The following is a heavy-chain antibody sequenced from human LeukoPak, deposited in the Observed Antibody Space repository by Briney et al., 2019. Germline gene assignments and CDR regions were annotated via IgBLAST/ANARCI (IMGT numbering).Heavy chain of an antibody. CDR1: GFTFRSHW. D-gene: IGHD1-26*01. J-gene: IGHJ4*02. V-gene: IGHV3-74*01. CDR2: LNSDGIST. CDR3: ARRYSGSELDY. Sequence: GGSLRLSCAASGFTFRSHWMHWVRQAPGKGLVWVSGLNSDGISTYYADSVKGRFTISRDNSKNTLYLQMNSLRAEDTAVYYCARRYSGSELDYWGQGTLVTVSS.